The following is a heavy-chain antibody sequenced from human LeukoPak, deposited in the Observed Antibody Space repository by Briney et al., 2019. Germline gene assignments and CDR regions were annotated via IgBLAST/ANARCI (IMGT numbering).Heavy chain of an antibody. CDR2: ISDNDGGA. V-gene: IGHV3-23*01. CDR3: AGTDPYAYYGSGYFDY. J-gene: IGHJ4*02. CDR1: GFTFSSHD. D-gene: IGHD3-10*01. Sequence: PGGSLRLSCAASGFTFSSHDMSWVRQAPGKGLEWVSTISDNDGGAYYADSVKGRFTISRDNSKNTLYLQMNSLRGEDTAVYYCAGTDPYAYYGSGYFDYWGQGTLVTVSS.